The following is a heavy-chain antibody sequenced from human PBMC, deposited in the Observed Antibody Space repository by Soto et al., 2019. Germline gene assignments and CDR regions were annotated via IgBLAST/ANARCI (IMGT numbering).Heavy chain of an antibody. V-gene: IGHV5-51*01. Sequence: PGESLKISCKGSGYSFTSYWIGWVRQMPGKGLEWMGIIYPGDSDTRYSPSFQGQVTISADKSISTTYLQWSSLKASDTAMYYCARHGKIFGVGPDYYYYYGMDVWGQGTTDTVSS. J-gene: IGHJ6*02. D-gene: IGHD3-3*01. CDR1: GYSFTSYW. CDR3: ARHGKIFGVGPDYYYYYGMDV. CDR2: IYPGDSDT.